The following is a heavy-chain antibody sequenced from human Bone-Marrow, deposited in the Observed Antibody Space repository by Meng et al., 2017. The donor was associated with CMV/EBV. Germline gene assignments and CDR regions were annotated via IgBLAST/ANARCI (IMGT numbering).Heavy chain of an antibody. J-gene: IGHJ5*02. V-gene: IGHV4-39*07. D-gene: IGHD2-2*01. CDR3: ARDCSSTSCYLRSQGFDP. CDR1: GGSISSSSYY. Sequence: SETLFLTCTVSGGSISSSSYYWGWIRQPPGKGLEWIGSIYYSGSTYYNPSLKSRVTISVDTSKNQFSLKLSSVTAADTAVYYCARDCSSTSCYLRSQGFDPWGQGTLVTVSS. CDR2: IYYSGST.